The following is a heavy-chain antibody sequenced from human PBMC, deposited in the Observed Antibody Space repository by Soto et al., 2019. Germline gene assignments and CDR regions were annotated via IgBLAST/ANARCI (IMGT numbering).Heavy chain of an antibody. Sequence: GGSLRLSCAASEFTFSSYSMNWVRQAPGKGLEWVSYISSSGSAIYYADSVKGRFTISRDTSKNMLYLQMNSLRAEDTAIYYCAKDSHWAIISPTHDYWGHGTLVTVSS. CDR2: ISSSGSAI. CDR1: EFTFSSYS. V-gene: IGHV3-48*01. CDR3: AKDSHWAIISPTHDY. D-gene: IGHD2-2*01. J-gene: IGHJ4*01.